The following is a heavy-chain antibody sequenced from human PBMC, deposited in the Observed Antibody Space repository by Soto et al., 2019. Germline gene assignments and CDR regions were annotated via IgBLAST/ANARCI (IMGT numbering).Heavy chain of an antibody. CDR2: IEPSDSQT. Sequence: GENQKIACKGSGSSFAGYRITGVSKQTREGIPWIGRIEPSDSQTYYSPSFRGHVTISVTKSITTVFLQWSSLRASDTAMYYCARQIYDSDRRPNLQYYLDSSGQRTSPTVPS. V-gene: IGHV5-10-1*01. D-gene: IGHD3-22*01. J-gene: IGHJ4*03. CDR3: ARQIYDSDRRPNLQYYLDS. CDR1: GSSFAGYR.